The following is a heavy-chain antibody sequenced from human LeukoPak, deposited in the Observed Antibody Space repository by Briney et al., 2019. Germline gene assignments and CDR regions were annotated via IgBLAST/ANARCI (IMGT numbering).Heavy chain of an antibody. Sequence: GGSLRLSCAASGFTFSSYAMHWVRQPPGKGLDWVAFIRYDGSNKYYADSVKGRFTISRDNSKNMLYVQMNSLRAEDTAVYYCARDPVYYDFWSGYFDSWGQGIQVTVSS. CDR2: IRYDGSNK. CDR1: GFTFSSYA. V-gene: IGHV3-30*02. D-gene: IGHD3-3*01. J-gene: IGHJ4*02. CDR3: ARDPVYYDFWSGYFDS.